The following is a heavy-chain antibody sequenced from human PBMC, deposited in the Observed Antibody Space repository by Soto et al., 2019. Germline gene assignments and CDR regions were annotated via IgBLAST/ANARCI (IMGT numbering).Heavy chain of an antibody. CDR2: ISWDGGST. Sequence: EVQLVESGGVVVQPGGSLRLSCAASGFTFDDYTMHWVRQAPGKGLEWVSLISWDGGSTYYADSVKGRFTISRDNSKNSLYLQMNSLRTEDTALYYCAKDIGDTAMVHYYYGMDVWGQGTTVTVSS. D-gene: IGHD5-18*01. CDR1: GFTFDDYT. CDR3: AKDIGDTAMVHYYYGMDV. J-gene: IGHJ6*02. V-gene: IGHV3-43*01.